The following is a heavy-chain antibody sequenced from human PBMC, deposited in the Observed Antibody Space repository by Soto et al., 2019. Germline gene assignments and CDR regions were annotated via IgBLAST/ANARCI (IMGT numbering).Heavy chain of an antibody. Sequence: ASVKVSCKASGYTFTSYGISWVRQAPGQGLEWMGWISAYNGNTNYAQKLQGRVTMTTDTSTSTAYMELRSLRSDDTAVYYCARVQLYYNDISGRPLNAFDIWGQGTMVTVSS. CDR1: GYTFTSYG. CDR2: ISAYNGNT. D-gene: IGHD3-22*01. J-gene: IGHJ3*02. CDR3: ARVQLYYNDISGRPLNAFDI. V-gene: IGHV1-18*01.